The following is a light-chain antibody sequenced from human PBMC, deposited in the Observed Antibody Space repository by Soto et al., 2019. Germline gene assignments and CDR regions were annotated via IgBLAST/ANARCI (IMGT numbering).Light chain of an antibody. CDR3: AAWDDSLNGRL. J-gene: IGLJ3*02. CDR1: KSNIGSNT. V-gene: IGLV1-44*01. Sequence: QSVLTQPPSAPGTPGQRVTISCSGSKSNIGSNTVSWYQQLPGTAPKLLIYSNDQRPSGVPDRFSGSKSGTSASLAISGLQSEDEADYYCAAWDDSLNGRLFGGGTKLTVL. CDR2: SND.